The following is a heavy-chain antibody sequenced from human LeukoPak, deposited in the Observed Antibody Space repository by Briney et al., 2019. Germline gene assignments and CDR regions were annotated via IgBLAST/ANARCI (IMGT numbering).Heavy chain of an antibody. J-gene: IGHJ4*02. D-gene: IGHD5-18*01. CDR3: ARESDRYGMIDY. CDR1: GGSISSNY. V-gene: IGHV4-59*01. CDR2: VSYSGST. Sequence: SETLSLTGTVSGGSISSNYWSWVRQRPGNGLEWIGYVSYSGSTASHPSLKSRVIISIDPSKNRFCLWLSSVTAADTAVYYCARESDRYGMIDYWGQGTQVTVSS.